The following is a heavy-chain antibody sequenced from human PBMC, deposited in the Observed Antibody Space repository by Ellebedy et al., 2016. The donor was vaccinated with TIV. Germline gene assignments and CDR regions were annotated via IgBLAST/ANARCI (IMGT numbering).Heavy chain of an antibody. CDR1: GGTFSSYA. Sequence: ASVKVSXXASGGTFSSYAISWVRQAPGQGLEWMGWISAYNGNTNYAQKLQGRVTMTTDTSTSTAYMELRSLRSDDTAVYYCARGSSSSWYGYFQHWGQGTLVTVSS. CDR3: ARGSSSSWYGYFQH. CDR2: ISAYNGNT. V-gene: IGHV1-18*01. D-gene: IGHD6-13*01. J-gene: IGHJ1*01.